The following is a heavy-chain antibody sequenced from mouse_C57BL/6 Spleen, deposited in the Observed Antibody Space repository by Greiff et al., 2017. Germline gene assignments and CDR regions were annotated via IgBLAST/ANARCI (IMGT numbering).Heavy chain of an antibody. Sequence: QVQLQQPGAELVKPGASVKMPCKASGYTFTSYWITWVKQRPGQGLAWIGDIYPGSGSTNYNEKFKSKATLTVDTSSSTAYMQLSSLTSEDSAVYYCARGAVVLDWYFDVWGTGTTVTVSS. CDR3: ARGAVVLDWYFDV. J-gene: IGHJ1*03. D-gene: IGHD1-1*01. CDR1: GYTFTSYW. CDR2: IYPGSGST. V-gene: IGHV1-55*01.